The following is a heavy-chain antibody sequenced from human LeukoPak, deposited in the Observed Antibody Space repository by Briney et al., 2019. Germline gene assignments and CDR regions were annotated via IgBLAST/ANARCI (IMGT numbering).Heavy chain of an antibody. J-gene: IGHJ6*03. V-gene: IGHV4-34*01. D-gene: IGHD4-17*01. Sequence: PSETLSLTCAVYGGSFSGYYWSWIRQPPGKGLEWIGEINHSGSTNYNPSLKSRVTISVDTSKNQFSLKLSSVTAADTAVYYCARSDYGVGSYMDVWGKGTTVTVSS. CDR2: INHSGST. CDR3: ARSDYGVGSYMDV. CDR1: GGSFSGYY.